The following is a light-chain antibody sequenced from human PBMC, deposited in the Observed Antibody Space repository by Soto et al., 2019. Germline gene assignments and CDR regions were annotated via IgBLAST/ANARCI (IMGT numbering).Light chain of an antibody. CDR3: RQRNIWPPVT. CDR1: PSVTNF. Sequence: EIVLTQSPATLSLSPWERATLSCRASPSVTNFLAWYQQKPGQAPRLLIYGAFNRATGIPARFSGSGSGTDFTLTISSLEPEDSAIYYCRQRNIWPPVTFGQGTKVDIK. J-gene: IGKJ1*01. V-gene: IGKV3-11*01. CDR2: GAF.